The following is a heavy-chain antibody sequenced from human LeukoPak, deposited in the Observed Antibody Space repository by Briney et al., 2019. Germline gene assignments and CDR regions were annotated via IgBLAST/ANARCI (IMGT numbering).Heavy chain of an antibody. J-gene: IGHJ6*04. CDR2: TYYRSKWYY. V-gene: IGHV6-1*01. CDR3: SLARSEYHYGMDV. Sequence: SQTLSLTYAISGHSVSIIRVAWNWLRQSPSRDLEWLGRTYYRSKWYYEYAVSVKGQINIHPDTSKHQLSLPLTSVTPEHTAVYYCSLARSEYHYGMDVWGEGTTVTVSS. CDR1: GHSVSIIRVA.